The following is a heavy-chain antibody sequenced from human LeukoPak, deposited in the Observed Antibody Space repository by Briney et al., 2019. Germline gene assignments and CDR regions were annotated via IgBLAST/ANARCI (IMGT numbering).Heavy chain of an antibody. Sequence: TLSLTCTVSGGSISSGGYYWSWIRQHPGKGLEWIGYIYYSGSTYYNPSLKSRVTISVDTSKNQFSLKLSSVTAADTAVYYCARGRRVAMEFDYWGQGTLVTV. V-gene: IGHV4-31*03. CDR3: ARGRRVAMEFDY. CDR1: GGSISSGGYY. D-gene: IGHD3-3*01. J-gene: IGHJ4*02. CDR2: IYYSGST.